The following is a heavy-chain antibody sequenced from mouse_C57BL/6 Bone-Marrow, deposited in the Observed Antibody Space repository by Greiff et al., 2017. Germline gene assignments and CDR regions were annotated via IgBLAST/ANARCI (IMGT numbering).Heavy chain of an antibody. CDR2: ISSGGSYT. CDR1: GFTFSSYG. CDR3: ARKGGSDYFDD. J-gene: IGHJ2*01. V-gene: IGHV5-6*01. Sequence: EVMLVESGGDLVKPGGSLKLSCAASGFTFSSYGMSWVRPTPDKRLEWVATISSGGSYTYYPDSVKGRFTISRDKAKNTLYLQMSSLKSEDTAMYYCARKGGSDYFDDWGKGTTLTVSS.